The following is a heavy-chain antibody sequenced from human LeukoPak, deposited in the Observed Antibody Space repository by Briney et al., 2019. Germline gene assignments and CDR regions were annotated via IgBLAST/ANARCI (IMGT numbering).Heavy chain of an antibody. CDR2: MNPNSGNT. Sequence: ASVKVSCKASGYTFTSYDINWVRQATGQGLEWMGWMNPNSGNTGYAQKFQGRVTITRNTSISTAYMELSSLRSEDTAVYYCARSKWELTDAFDIWGQGTMVTVSS. CDR1: GYTFTSYD. V-gene: IGHV1-8*03. J-gene: IGHJ3*02. D-gene: IGHD1-26*01. CDR3: ARSKWELTDAFDI.